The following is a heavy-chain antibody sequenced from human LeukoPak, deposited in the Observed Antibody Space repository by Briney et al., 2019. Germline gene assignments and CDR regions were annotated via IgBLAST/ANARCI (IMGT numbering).Heavy chain of an antibody. CDR3: VRGGGTSGSSSWYWFDP. V-gene: IGHV1-69*04. CDR2: IIPILGIA. Sequence: ASVKVSCKASGGTFSSYAISWVRQAPGQGLEWMGRIIPILGIANYAQKFQGRVTITADKSTSTAYMELSSLRSEDTAVYYCVRGGGTSGSSSWYWFDPWAREPWSPSPQ. J-gene: IGHJ5*02. D-gene: IGHD6-13*01. CDR1: GGTFSSYA.